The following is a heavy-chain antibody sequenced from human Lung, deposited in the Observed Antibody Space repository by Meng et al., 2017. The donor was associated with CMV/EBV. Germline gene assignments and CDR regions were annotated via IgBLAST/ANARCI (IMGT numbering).Heavy chain of an antibody. CDR2: ITPISATV. CDR1: GGTFNSYV. D-gene: IGHD3-3*02. CDR3: ARWSISIQH. J-gene: IGHJ1*01. V-gene: IGHV1-69*05. Sequence: SVKVSCKASGGTFNSYVIYWVRQAPGQGLEWMGGITPISATVNYAQRFQGRVTLTTDESTNTACMELTGLRSDDTAVYFCARWSISIQHWGQGTLVTVAS.